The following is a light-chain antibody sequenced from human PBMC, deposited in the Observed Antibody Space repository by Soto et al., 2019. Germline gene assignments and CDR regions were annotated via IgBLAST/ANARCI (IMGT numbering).Light chain of an antibody. J-gene: IGKJ1*01. CDR2: GVS. Sequence: EIVLTQSPGTLSLSPGERATLSCRASQSVSNNYLAWYQQKPGQAPRLLIYGVSTRATGIPARFSGSGSGTEFTLTISSLQSEDFAVYYCQQYNNWWTFGQGTKVDIK. CDR3: QQYNNWWT. V-gene: IGKV3-15*01. CDR1: QSVSNN.